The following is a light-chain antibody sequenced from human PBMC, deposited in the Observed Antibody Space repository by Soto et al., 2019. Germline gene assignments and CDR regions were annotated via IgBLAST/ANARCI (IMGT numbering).Light chain of an antibody. CDR3: QSFDTSLSGFVV. CDR2: DNN. V-gene: IGLV1-40*01. Sequence: QSVLTQPPSMSGAPGQRVTISCTGSSSNIGAGYDVHWYQQHPGTAPKLLIFDNNNRPSGVHDRFSGSKSDTSASLASTGLQADDEADYYCQSFDTSLSGFVVFGGGTKLTVL. CDR1: SSNIGAGYD. J-gene: IGLJ2*01.